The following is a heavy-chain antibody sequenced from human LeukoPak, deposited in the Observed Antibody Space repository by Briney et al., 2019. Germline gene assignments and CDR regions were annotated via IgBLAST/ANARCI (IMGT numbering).Heavy chain of an antibody. D-gene: IGHD3-22*01. CDR3: ATHYDSSGYYQYYFDY. V-gene: IGHV3-7*03. CDR2: IKQDGSEK. Sequence: GGSLRLSCAASGFTFSSYWMSWVRQAPGRGLEWVANIKQDGSEKYYVDSVKGRFTISRDNAKNSLYLQMNSLRAEDTAVYYCATHYDSSGYYQYYFDYWGQGTLVTVSS. CDR1: GFTFSSYW. J-gene: IGHJ4*02.